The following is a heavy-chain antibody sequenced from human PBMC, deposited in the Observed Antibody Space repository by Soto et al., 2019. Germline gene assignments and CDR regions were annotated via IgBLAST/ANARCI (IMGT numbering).Heavy chain of an antibody. Sequence: QVQLQESGPGLVKPSQTLSLTCTVSGGSISSGGYYWSWIRQHPVKGLEWIGYIYYSGSTYYNPSLESRVTISVDTSKNQFSLKLSSVTAADTAVYYCARVRRVLPYEKALTFDYWGQGTLVTVSS. J-gene: IGHJ4*02. V-gene: IGHV4-31*03. CDR3: ARVRRVLPYEKALTFDY. D-gene: IGHD1-26*01. CDR1: GGSISSGGYY. CDR2: IYYSGST.